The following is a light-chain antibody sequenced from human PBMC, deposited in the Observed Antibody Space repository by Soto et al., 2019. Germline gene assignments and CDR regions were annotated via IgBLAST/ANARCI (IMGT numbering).Light chain of an antibody. Sequence: EIVLTQSPGTLSLSPGERATLSCRASQSVRNVYLAWYQQKPGQAPRLLFYDASNGATGIPDRFSGSGSGTDFTLTINRLEPEDIAVYYCQQSGSSPRTFGQGTKLEIK. CDR2: DAS. J-gene: IGKJ2*01. V-gene: IGKV3-20*01. CDR1: QSVRNVY. CDR3: QQSGSSPRT.